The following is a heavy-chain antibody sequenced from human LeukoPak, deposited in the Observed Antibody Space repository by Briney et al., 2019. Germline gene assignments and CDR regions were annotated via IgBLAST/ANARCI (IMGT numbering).Heavy chain of an antibody. CDR2: IYYSGNT. Sequence: PSETLSLTCTVSAGSISSSSYYWGWLRQPPGKGLEWIGSIYYSGNTYYNPSLKSRVTISVDTSKNQLSLRLSSVTAADTAVYYCARRWYSSSWYFDYWGQGTLVTVSS. CDR1: AGSISSSSYY. D-gene: IGHD6-13*01. CDR3: ARRWYSSSWYFDY. J-gene: IGHJ4*02. V-gene: IGHV4-39*01.